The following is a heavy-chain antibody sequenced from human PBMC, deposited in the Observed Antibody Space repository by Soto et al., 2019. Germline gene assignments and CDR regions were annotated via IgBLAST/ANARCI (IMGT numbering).Heavy chain of an antibody. CDR3: ARGYCSGGSCSERYYYYYMDV. V-gene: IGHV1-8*01. Sequence: ASVKVSCKASGYTFTSYDINWVRQATGQGLEWMGWMNPNSGNTGYAQKFQGRVTMTRNTSISTAYMELSSLRSEDTAVYYCARGYCSGGSCSERYYYYYMDVWGKGTTVTVSS. CDR1: GYTFTSYD. CDR2: MNPNSGNT. J-gene: IGHJ6*03. D-gene: IGHD2-15*01.